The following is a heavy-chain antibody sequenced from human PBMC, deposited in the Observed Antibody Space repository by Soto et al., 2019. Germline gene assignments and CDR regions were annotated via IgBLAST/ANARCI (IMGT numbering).Heavy chain of an antibody. Sequence: QVQLQESGPGLVKPSETLSLTCTVSGGSISSYYWSWIRQPPGKGLEWIGYIDYSGSTNYNPSLKIRVTISLYKSNTQFSLKLSAVTAADTAVYYCVALAGFLPTSWGQGTLVTVSS. CDR3: VALAGFLPTS. D-gene: IGHD3-3*01. V-gene: IGHV4-59*01. CDR1: GGSISSYY. J-gene: IGHJ5*02. CDR2: IDYSGST.